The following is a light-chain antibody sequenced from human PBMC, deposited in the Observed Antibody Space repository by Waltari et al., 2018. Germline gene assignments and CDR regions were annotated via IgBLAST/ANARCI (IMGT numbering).Light chain of an antibody. Sequence: QTVVTQEPSLTVSPGGTVPLTCASRTAAVTSCHYPHWFQHKPGQAPRALIYATSNKYSWTPARFSGSLLGDKAALTLSGVQPEDGADYYCLLYSGGAHLFGGGTKLTVL. J-gene: IGLJ2*01. CDR3: LLYSGGAHL. CDR1: TAAVTSCHY. CDR2: ATS. V-gene: IGLV7-43*01.